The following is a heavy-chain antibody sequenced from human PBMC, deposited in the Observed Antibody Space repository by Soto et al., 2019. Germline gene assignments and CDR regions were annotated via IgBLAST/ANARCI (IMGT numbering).Heavy chain of an antibody. CDR3: ARNKARLQLGGNYYYILDV. CDR1: GGTFSTSA. V-gene: IGHV1-69*12. Sequence: QVQLVQSGAEVKKPGSSVKVSCKTSGGTFSTSAISWVLQAPGQGLEWVGGIMPVFPTPDYAQNLQGRVTITADDSTTTAYQELTSLRADDTDVYYCARNKARLQLGGNYYYILDVWGQGTAITVSS. J-gene: IGHJ6*02. D-gene: IGHD1-1*01. CDR2: IMPVFPTP.